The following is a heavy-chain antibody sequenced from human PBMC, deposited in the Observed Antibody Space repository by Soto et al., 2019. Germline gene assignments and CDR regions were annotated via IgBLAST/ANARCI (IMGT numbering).Heavy chain of an antibody. CDR3: VKEGSGWYSRGCFDF. Sequence: PGGSLRLCCAASGLTVSNFAMNWVRQAPGKGLEWVSNISDSGGSTYYADSVKGRFTISRDNSKNTLYLQMNSLRGRDTAIYYCVKEGSGWYSRGCFDFWGRGTMVTVSS. CDR2: ISDSGGST. J-gene: IGHJ3*01. D-gene: IGHD6-19*01. CDR1: GLTVSNFA. V-gene: IGHV3-23*01.